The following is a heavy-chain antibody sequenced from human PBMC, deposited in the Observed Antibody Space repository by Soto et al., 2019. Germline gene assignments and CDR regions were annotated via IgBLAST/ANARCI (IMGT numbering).Heavy chain of an antibody. CDR2: IYGSGNNL. D-gene: IGHD5-12*01. Sequence: GGSLRLSCAASGFTFSDYYMSWIRQAPGKGLEWVSYIYGSGNNLYYADSVKGRFTISRDNAKNSLFLQMNSLRAEDTAVYYCARDKGADGYNYDYWGQGTLVTVSS. CDR3: ARDKGADGYNYDY. J-gene: IGHJ4*02. CDR1: GFTFSDYY. V-gene: IGHV3-11*01.